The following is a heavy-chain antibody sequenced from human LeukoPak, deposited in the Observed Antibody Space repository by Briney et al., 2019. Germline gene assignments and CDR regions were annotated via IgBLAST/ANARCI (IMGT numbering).Heavy chain of an antibody. Sequence: SETLSLTCTVSGGSINSHYCNWIRQSPGKGLEWIGYIYNSGSINYNPSLKSRDTISVDTSKNQFSLKLSSVTAADTAIYYCATKVRGGFDIWGQGTMVTVSS. D-gene: IGHD2-15*01. J-gene: IGHJ3*02. CDR2: IYNSGSI. CDR3: ATKVRGGFDI. CDR1: GGSINSHY. V-gene: IGHV4-59*11.